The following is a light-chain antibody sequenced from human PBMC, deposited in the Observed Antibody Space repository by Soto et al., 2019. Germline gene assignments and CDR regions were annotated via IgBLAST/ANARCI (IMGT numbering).Light chain of an antibody. CDR3: QQYGSSPET. Sequence: MTQSPLSLPVTLGQPASISCRSSHSLVYSDGSTYLNWYQQRLGQAPRLLIYGASSGATGIPDRFSGSGSGTDFTLTISRLEPEDFAVYYCQQYGSSPETFGGGTKVDI. CDR1: HSLVYSDGSTY. CDR2: GAS. V-gene: IGKV3-20*01. J-gene: IGKJ4*01.